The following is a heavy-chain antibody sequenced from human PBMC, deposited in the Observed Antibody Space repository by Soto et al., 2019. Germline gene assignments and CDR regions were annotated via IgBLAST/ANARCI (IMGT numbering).Heavy chain of an antibody. V-gene: IGHV3-23*01. J-gene: IGHJ4*02. D-gene: IGHD5-12*01. CDR2: IIVSGGST. Sequence: PWGSLTLSCAAYGFTFISYAMSWVRQSPGKGLDWVSAIIVSGGSTYYADSVKGRFTISRDNSKNTLYLQMNSLRAEDTAVYYCAKGKKRWLHQGGYFDYWGQGTLVTVSS. CDR1: GFTFISYA. CDR3: AKGKKRWLHQGGYFDY.